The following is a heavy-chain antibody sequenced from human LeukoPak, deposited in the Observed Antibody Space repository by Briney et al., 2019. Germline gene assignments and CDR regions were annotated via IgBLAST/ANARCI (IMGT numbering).Heavy chain of an antibody. D-gene: IGHD2-15*01. Sequence: SETLSLTCTVSGGSISSYYWRWIRQPAGKGLECIGRIYTSGCTDYNLSLKSGSTMSVDTSKNQFSLKLSSVTAADTAVYYCARIADLYCSGGSCYDWFDPWGQGTLVTVSS. CDR2: IYTSGCT. J-gene: IGHJ5*02. V-gene: IGHV4-4*07. CDR3: ARIADLYCSGGSCYDWFDP. CDR1: GGSISSYY.